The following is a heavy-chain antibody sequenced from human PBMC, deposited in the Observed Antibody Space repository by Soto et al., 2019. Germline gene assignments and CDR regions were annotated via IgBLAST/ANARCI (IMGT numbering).Heavy chain of an antibody. D-gene: IGHD2-2*01. J-gene: IGHJ4*02. V-gene: IGHV3-21*01. CDR2: ISKSDYT. CDR1: GFAFNNYG. CDR3: AREDSIIIPAVSDF. Sequence: GGSLRLSCTVSGFAFNNYGINWVRQAPGKGLEWVSSISKSDYTYYSDSVRGRFAISRDNAKSSVSLQMNTLRVEDTAVYYCAREDSIIIPAVSDFWGQGTLVTVSS.